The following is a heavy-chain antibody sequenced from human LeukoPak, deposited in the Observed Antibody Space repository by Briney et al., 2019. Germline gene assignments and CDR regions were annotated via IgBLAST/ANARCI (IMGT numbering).Heavy chain of an antibody. CDR2: IYYSGST. CDR1: GGSISSGGYY. D-gene: IGHD2-15*01. Sequence: PSETLSLTCTVSGGSISSGGYYWSWIRQHPGKGLEWIGYIYYSGSTYYNPSLKSRVTISADTSKNQFSLKLSSVTAADTAVYYCARGRCSGGSCYSIGWFDPWGQGTLVTVSS. J-gene: IGHJ5*02. V-gene: IGHV4-31*03. CDR3: ARGRCSGGSCYSIGWFDP.